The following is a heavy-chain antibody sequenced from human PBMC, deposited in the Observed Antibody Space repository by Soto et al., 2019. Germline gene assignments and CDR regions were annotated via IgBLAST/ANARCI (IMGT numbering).Heavy chain of an antibody. CDR3: ARHKDDILTAFDY. Sequence: LSLTCTVSGSSISSYYWSWIRQPPGKGLEWIGYIYYSGSTNYNPSLKSRVTISVDTSKNQFSLKLSSVTAADTAVYYCARHKDDILTAFDYWGQGTLVTVSS. V-gene: IGHV4-59*08. D-gene: IGHD3-9*01. J-gene: IGHJ4*02. CDR1: GSSISSYY. CDR2: IYYSGST.